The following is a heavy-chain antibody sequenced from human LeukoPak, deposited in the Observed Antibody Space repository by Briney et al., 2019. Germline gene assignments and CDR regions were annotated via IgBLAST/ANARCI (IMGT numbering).Heavy chain of an antibody. D-gene: IGHD3-22*01. CDR1: GFTFSSYA. V-gene: IGHV3-23*01. Sequence: GGSLRLSCAASGFTFSSYAMSWVRQAPGKGLEWVSAISGSGGSTYYADSVKGRFTISRDNSKNTLYLQMNSLRAEDTAVYYCAKDHPVYYYDGRATSGPYWGQGTLVTVSS. CDR3: AKDHPVYYYDGRATSGPY. CDR2: ISGSGGST. J-gene: IGHJ4*02.